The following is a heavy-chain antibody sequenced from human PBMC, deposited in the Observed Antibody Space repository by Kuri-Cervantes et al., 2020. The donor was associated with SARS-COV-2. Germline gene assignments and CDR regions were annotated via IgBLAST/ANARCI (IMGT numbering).Heavy chain of an antibody. CDR1: GFTFSSYW. CDR2: ISNTGSTI. J-gene: IGHJ3*02. Sequence: GGSLRLSCAASGFTFSSYWMSWVRQAPGRGLEWLSYISNTGSTIYYADSVKGRFNISRDNAKNSLSLQMNSLRAEDTAVYYCTRYSYYDGAGYRQDAFDMWGQGTMVTVSS. V-gene: IGHV3-48*04. CDR3: TRYSYYDGAGYRQDAFDM. D-gene: IGHD3-22*01.